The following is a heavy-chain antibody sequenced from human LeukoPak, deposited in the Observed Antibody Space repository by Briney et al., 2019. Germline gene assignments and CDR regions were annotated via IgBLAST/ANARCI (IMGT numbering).Heavy chain of an antibody. CDR3: AKVPKWSRSHMDV. J-gene: IGHJ6*03. CDR1: GFTFSDYY. Sequence: GGSLRLSCAASGFTFSDYYMSWIRQAPGKGLEWVSYISSSGSTIYYADSVKGRFTISRDNSENTVYLQMNSLRAEDTAVYYCAKVPKWSRSHMDVWGKGTTVTVSS. D-gene: IGHD6-13*01. V-gene: IGHV3-11*01. CDR2: ISSSGSTI.